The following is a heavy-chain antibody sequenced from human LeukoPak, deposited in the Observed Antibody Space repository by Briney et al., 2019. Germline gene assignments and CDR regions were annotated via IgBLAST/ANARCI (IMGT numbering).Heavy chain of an antibody. CDR2: MNPNSGNT. V-gene: IGHV1-8*01. D-gene: IGHD6-13*01. CDR1: GYTFTSYD. J-gene: IGHJ4*02. CDR3: ARTNSWYGEANFDY. Sequence: ASVKVSSKASGYTFTSYDINWVRQATGQGLEWMGWMNPNSGNTGYAQKFQGRVTMTRNTSISTAYMELSSLRSEDTAVYYCARTNSWYGEANFDYWGQGTLVTVSS.